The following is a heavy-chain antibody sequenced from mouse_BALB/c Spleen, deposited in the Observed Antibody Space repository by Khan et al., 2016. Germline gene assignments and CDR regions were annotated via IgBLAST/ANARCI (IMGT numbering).Heavy chain of an antibody. CDR2: ILAGGST. CDR1: GFSLPSYG. CDR3: ARLEDI. J-gene: IGHJ2*01. V-gene: IGHV2-9*02. D-gene: IGHD1-3*01. Sequence: QVQPTESGPGLVAPSQSLSTTCTVSGFSLPSYGVHWVRQPPGKGLEWLGAILAGGSTTYNSALMSSLSNSKDNPKRHAFVKMNSLRTDDTAVYCCARLEDIWGQGTTLTVSS.